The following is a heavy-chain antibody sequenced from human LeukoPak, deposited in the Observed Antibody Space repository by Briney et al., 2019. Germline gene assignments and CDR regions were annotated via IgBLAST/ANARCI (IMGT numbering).Heavy chain of an antibody. J-gene: IGHJ4*02. Sequence: GGSLRLSCAASGFRITDYAMNWVRQAPGKGLEWVSCIGGGFTYYADSAKGRFTISRDRFENTLYLEMNSLRTEDTAVYYCAKDQDDMSGSYFHWGQGTLVTVSS. D-gene: IGHD1-26*01. CDR1: GFRITDYA. CDR2: IGGGFT. V-gene: IGHV3-23*01. CDR3: AKDQDDMSGSYFH.